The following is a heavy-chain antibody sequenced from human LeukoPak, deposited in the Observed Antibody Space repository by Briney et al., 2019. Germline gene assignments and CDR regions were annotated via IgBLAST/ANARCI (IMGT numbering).Heavy chain of an antibody. CDR1: GGSISSSSYY. V-gene: IGHV4-61*01. CDR3: AREYTAMVKGGFDP. D-gene: IGHD5-18*01. Sequence: SSETLSLTCAVSGGSISSSSYYWSWIRQPPGKGLEWIGYIYYSGSTNYNPSLKSRVTISVDTSKNQFSLKLSSVTAADTAVYYCAREYTAMVKGGFDPWGQGTLVTVSS. CDR2: IYYSGST. J-gene: IGHJ5*02.